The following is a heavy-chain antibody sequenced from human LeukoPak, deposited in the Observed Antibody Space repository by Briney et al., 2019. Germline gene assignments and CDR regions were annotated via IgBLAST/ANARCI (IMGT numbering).Heavy chain of an antibody. CDR2: ISGSGQYI. V-gene: IGHV3-21*01. J-gene: IGHJ4*02. D-gene: IGHD6-19*01. CDR3: ARGGYNSAFLDS. CDR1: GGSISSSY. Sequence: ETLSLTCTVSGGSISSSYWNWIRQPPGKGLEWLSSISGSGQYIYYADSLKGRLTISRDNAKDSLYLQLNSLRAEDTSVYCCARGGYNSAFLDSWGQGTLVSVS.